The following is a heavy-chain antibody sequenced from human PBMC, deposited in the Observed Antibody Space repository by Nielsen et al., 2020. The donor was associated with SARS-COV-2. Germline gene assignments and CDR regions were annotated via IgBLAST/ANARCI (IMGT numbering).Heavy chain of an antibody. J-gene: IGHJ4*02. V-gene: IGHV1-18*01. D-gene: IGHD1-26*01. CDR1: GYTFTSYA. CDR2: ISVYNGDT. Sequence: ASVKVSCKASGYTFTSYAINWVRQAPGQGLEWMGWISVYNGDTNYAQKFQGRVTMTTDTSTRTAYMELRSLKSDDTAVYYCARGTGEDYWGQGTLVTVSS. CDR3: ARGTGEDY.